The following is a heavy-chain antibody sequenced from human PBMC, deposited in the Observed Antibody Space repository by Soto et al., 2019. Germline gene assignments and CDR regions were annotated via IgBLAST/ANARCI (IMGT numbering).Heavy chain of an antibody. CDR3: ARVGLNSGYYYYGMDV. Sequence: SSETLSLTCTVSGGSISSYYWSWIRQPPGKGLEWIGYIYYSGSTNYNPSLKSRVTISVDTSKNQFSLKLSSVTAADTAVYYCARVGLNSGYYYYGMDVWGQGTTVTVSS. J-gene: IGHJ6*02. CDR2: IYYSGST. V-gene: IGHV4-59*01. D-gene: IGHD3-10*01. CDR1: GGSISSYY.